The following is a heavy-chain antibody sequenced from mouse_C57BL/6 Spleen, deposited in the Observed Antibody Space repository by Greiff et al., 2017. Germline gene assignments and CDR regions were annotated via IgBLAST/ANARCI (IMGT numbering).Heavy chain of an antibody. CDR1: GYTFTSYW. CDR2: IDPNSGGT. V-gene: IGHV1-72*01. Sequence: QVQLKQPGAELVKPGASVKLSCKASGYTFTSYWMHWVKQRPGRGLEWIGRIDPNSGGTKYNEKFKGKATLTVDKPSSTAYMQLSSLTSEDSAVYYCARESGYDSDYFDYWGQGTTLTVSS. CDR3: ARESGYDSDYFDY. J-gene: IGHJ2*01. D-gene: IGHD2-4*01.